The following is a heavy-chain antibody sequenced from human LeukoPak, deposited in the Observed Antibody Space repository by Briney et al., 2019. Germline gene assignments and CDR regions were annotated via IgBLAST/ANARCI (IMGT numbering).Heavy chain of an antibody. CDR1: GFTFTSYW. J-gene: IGHJ4*02. Sequence: GGSLRLSCAASGFTFTSYWMHWVRQVPGKGLVWVSRIHSDGTSTNYADSVKGRFTISRDNAKNTLYLQMNSLRAEDTALYYCAKGSGHCSGGSCYTKDFDYWGQGTLVTVSS. CDR3: AKGSGHCSGGSCYTKDFDY. D-gene: IGHD2-15*01. CDR2: IHSDGTST. V-gene: IGHV3-74*01.